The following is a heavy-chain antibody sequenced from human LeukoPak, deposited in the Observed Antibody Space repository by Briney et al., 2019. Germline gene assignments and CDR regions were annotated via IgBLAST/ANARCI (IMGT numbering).Heavy chain of an antibody. Sequence: PSETLSLTCSVSGGSINSYYWTWIRQPPGKGLEWIGYVYYSGSTKYNPSLKSRVSISVDTSKNQFSLKLSSVTAADTAVYYCARYDSSGLDYWGQGTLVTVSS. D-gene: IGHD3-22*01. V-gene: IGHV4-59*08. J-gene: IGHJ4*02. CDR3: ARYDSSGLDY. CDR1: GGSINSYY. CDR2: VYYSGST.